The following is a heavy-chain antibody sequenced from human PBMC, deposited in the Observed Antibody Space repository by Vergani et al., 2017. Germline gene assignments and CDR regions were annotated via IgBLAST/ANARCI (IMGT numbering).Heavy chain of an antibody. V-gene: IGHV4-61*02. CDR1: GESIRSGSHY. J-gene: IGHJ4*02. CDR3: ARSRPYCTSGSCPAI. Sequence: QVKLQESGPGLLKPSQTLSITCTVSGESIRSGSHYWSWIRQPAGKGPDWIGHIHTGGSTDLNPSFKIRVSISVDTSKSQFSLKLNSVTVADTAVYYCARSRPYCTSGSCPAIWGQGTLVTVSS. D-gene: IGHD2-15*01. CDR2: IHTGGST.